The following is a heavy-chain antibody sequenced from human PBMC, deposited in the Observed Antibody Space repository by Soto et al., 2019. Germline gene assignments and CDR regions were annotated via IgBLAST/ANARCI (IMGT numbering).Heavy chain of an antibody. CDR3: ARNLPGGVTATGYGFDY. CDR2: ISAYNGNT. Sequence: ASVKVSCKASGYTFTSYGISWVRQAPGQGLEWMGWISAYNGNTNYAQKLQGRVTMTTDTSTSTAYMELRSLRSDDTAVYYCARNLPGGVTATGYGFDYWGQGTLVTVSS. D-gene: IGHD2-21*02. J-gene: IGHJ4*02. V-gene: IGHV1-18*01. CDR1: GYTFTSYG.